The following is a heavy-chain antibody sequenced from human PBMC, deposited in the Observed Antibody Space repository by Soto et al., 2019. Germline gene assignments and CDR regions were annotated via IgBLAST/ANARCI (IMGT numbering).Heavy chain of an antibody. D-gene: IGHD6-19*01. CDR3: ARGVDRQWADY. V-gene: IGHV4-4*07. CDR1: GGSISNYY. CDR2: MYTSGST. Sequence: SDTLSLTCTVSGGSISNYYWTWIRQPAGKGLEWIGRMYTSGSTNYNPSLKSRVTMSVDTSKNQFSLNLRSVTAADTAVYYCARGVDRQWADYWGQGTLVTVSS. J-gene: IGHJ4*02.